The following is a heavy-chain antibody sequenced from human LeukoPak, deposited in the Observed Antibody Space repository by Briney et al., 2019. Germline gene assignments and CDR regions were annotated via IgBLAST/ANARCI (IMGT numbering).Heavy chain of an antibody. CDR2: FYYSANT. D-gene: IGHD3-22*01. Sequence: PSETLSLTCTVSGGSIRTYSWSWIRQPPGKGLEWVGHFYYSANTDYNPSLKSRVTFSVDTSKNQFSLRLSSVTAADTAVYYCARRDSSGYSLYAFDIWGQGTMVTISS. CDR3: ARRDSSGYSLYAFDI. CDR1: GGSIRTYS. J-gene: IGHJ3*02. V-gene: IGHV4-59*08.